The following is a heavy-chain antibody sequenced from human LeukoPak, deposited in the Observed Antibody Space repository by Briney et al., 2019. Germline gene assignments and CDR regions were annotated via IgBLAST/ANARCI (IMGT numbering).Heavy chain of an antibody. Sequence: VGSLRLSCAASGFTFSNYEMHWVRLVLGKGLEWVSAIGIAGNTFYAGSVKGRFTISRENAKNSFHLQMNSLGAGDTAVYYCAREGSLSSSDAFDIWGQGTMVTVSS. J-gene: IGHJ3*02. CDR3: AREGSLSSSDAFDI. CDR1: GFTFSNYE. D-gene: IGHD6-6*01. V-gene: IGHV3-13*01. CDR2: IGIAGNT.